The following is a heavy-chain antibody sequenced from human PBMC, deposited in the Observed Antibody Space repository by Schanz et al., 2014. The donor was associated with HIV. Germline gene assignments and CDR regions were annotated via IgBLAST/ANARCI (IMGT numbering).Heavy chain of an antibody. Sequence: EVQLAESGGGLVQPGRSLRLFCEASGFTFDDYDMHWVRQVPGKGLEWVSSISWNSGSRGYADSVKGRFTISRDNAKNSLYLQMNSLRAEDTALYFCAKSEGSLWFGELPSGFDLWGRGIVVTVSS. CDR1: GFTFDDYD. CDR2: ISWNSGSR. CDR3: AKSEGSLWFGELPSGFDL. D-gene: IGHD3-10*01. V-gene: IGHV3-9*01. J-gene: IGHJ2*01.